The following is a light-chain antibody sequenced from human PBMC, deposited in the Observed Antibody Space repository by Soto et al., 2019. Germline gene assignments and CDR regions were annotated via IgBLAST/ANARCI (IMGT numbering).Light chain of an antibody. Sequence: VIWMTQSPSLLSASTGDRVTISCRISQGISSHLAWYQQRPGKAPDLLIYDASTLQSGVPSRFSGSGSGTDFTLTISFRQSEDFGTYYCQQYHGFPWTFGQGTKVESK. CDR1: QGISSH. J-gene: IGKJ1*01. CDR3: QQYHGFPWT. V-gene: IGKV1D-8*01. CDR2: DAS.